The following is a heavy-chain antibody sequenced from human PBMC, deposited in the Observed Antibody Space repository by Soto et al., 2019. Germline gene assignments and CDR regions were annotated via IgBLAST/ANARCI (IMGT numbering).Heavy chain of an antibody. CDR1: GYTFTSYY. D-gene: IGHD2-15*01. V-gene: IGHV1-46*01. CDR2: INPSGGST. Sequence: QVQLVQSGAEVKKPGASVKVSCKASGYTFTSYYMHWVRQAPGQGLECMGIINPSGGSTSYAQKFQGRVTMTRDTSTSTVYMELSSLRSEDTAVYYCSRGGEGHCSGGSCYSADYWGQGTLVTVSS. CDR3: SRGGEGHCSGGSCYSADY. J-gene: IGHJ4*02.